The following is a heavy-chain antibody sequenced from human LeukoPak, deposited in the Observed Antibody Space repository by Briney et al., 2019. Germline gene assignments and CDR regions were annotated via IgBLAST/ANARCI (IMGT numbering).Heavy chain of an antibody. V-gene: IGHV1-69*05. CDR2: IIPIFGTA. CDR3: AGSTRQVRSPNYYYMDV. J-gene: IGHJ6*03. CDR1: GGTFSSYA. Sequence: VASVKVTCKASGGTFSSYAISWVRQAPGQGLEWMGRIIPIFGTANYAQKFQGRVTITTDESTSTAYMELSSLRSEGTAVYYCAGSTRQVRSPNYYYMDVWGKGTTVTVSS. D-gene: IGHD3-3*01.